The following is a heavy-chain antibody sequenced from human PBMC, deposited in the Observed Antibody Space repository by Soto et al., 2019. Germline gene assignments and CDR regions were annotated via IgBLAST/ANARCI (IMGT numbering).Heavy chain of an antibody. V-gene: IGHV3-49*03. Sequence: GGSLRLSCTASGFTFGDYAMSWFRQAPGKGLEWVGFIRSKAYGGTTEYAASVKGRFTISRDDSKGIAYLQMNSPKTEDTAVYYCTRGYYYYGSGSYGDYWGQGTLVTVSS. CDR1: GFTFGDYA. CDR2: IRSKAYGGTT. CDR3: TRGYYYYGSGSYGDY. D-gene: IGHD3-10*01. J-gene: IGHJ4*02.